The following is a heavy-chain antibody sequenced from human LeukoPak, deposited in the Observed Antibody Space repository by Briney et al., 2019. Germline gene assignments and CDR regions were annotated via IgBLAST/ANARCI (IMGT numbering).Heavy chain of an antibody. J-gene: IGHJ4*02. V-gene: IGHV4-34*01. CDR1: GGSFSGYY. CDR2: INHSGST. D-gene: IGHD6-13*01. Sequence: SGTLSLTCAVYGGSFSGYYWSWIRQPPGKGLEWIGEINHSGSTNYNPSLKSRVTMSVDTSNNQFSLKVSSVTAADTAVYYCARGGNSWYADYWGQGTLVTVSS. CDR3: ARGGNSWYADY.